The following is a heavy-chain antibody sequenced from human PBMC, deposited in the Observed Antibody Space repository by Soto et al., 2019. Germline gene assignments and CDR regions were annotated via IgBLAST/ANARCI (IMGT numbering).Heavy chain of an antibody. CDR2: VNPHTGGT. V-gene: IGHV1-2*02. D-gene: IGHD6-13*01. J-gene: IGHJ4*02. CDR1: GYTFIGYY. Sequence: QVQLVQSGAEVKKPGASVKVSCKTSGYTFIGYYLNWVRQAPGQGLEWMGWVNPHTGGTHYAQKFGGRVTMTRDTSTYTAYMELSGLKFDDTATYFCARVMAYEQQLGPFDYWGQGTLVTVSS. CDR3: ARVMAYEQQLGPFDY.